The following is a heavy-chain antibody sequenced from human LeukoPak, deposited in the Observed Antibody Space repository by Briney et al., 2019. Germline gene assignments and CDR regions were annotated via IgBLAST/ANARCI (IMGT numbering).Heavy chain of an antibody. D-gene: IGHD3-22*01. J-gene: IGHJ4*02. CDR3: ARDDSSGYYPDY. Sequence: SETLSLTCTASGGSISSYYWSWIRQPPGKGLEWIGYIYYSGSTNYNPSLKSRVTISVDTSKNQFSLKLSSVTAADTAVYYCARDDSSGYYPDYWGQGTLVTVSS. V-gene: IGHV4-59*01. CDR2: IYYSGST. CDR1: GGSISSYY.